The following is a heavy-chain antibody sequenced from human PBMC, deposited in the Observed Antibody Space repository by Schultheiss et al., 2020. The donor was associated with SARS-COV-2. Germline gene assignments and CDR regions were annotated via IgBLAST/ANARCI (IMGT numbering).Heavy chain of an antibody. Sequence: SQTLSLTCTVSGGSISSYYWTWIRQSPGMGLEWIGEIYHSGSTNYNPSLKSRVTISVDKSKNQFSLKLSSVTAADTAVYYCARGHGTFREWGQGTLVTVS. CDR3: ARGHGTFRE. J-gene: IGHJ4*02. V-gene: IGHV4-59*12. CDR1: GGSISSYY. CDR2: IYHSGST. D-gene: IGHD2/OR15-2a*01.